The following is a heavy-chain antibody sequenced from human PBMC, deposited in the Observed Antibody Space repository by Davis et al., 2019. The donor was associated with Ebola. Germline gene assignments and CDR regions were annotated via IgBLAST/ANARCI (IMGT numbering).Heavy chain of an antibody. J-gene: IGHJ4*02. Sequence: PSETLSLTCTVSGGSISSGGYYWSWIRQHPGKGLEWIGYIYYSGSTYYNPSLKSRVTISVDTSKNQFSLKLSSVTAADTAVYYCARGYDIWNNYFDYWGQGTLVTVSS. D-gene: IGHD3-3*01. CDR1: GGSISSGGYY. V-gene: IGHV4-31*03. CDR3: ARGYDIWNNYFDY. CDR2: IYYSGST.